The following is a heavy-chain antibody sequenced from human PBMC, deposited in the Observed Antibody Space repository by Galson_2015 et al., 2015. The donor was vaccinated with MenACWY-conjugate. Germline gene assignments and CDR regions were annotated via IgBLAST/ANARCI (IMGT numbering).Heavy chain of an antibody. CDR3: AREGKSNDYGGNSADY. J-gene: IGHJ4*02. CDR2: ITPIFGTA. CDR1: GGTFSTYT. Sequence: SVKVSCKASGGTFSTYTFSWVRQAPGQGLEWMGGITPIFGTANYAQKFQGRLPITADKSTSTAYMELSSLRSEDTAVYYCAREGKSNDYGGNSADYWGQGTLVTVSS. V-gene: IGHV1-69*06. D-gene: IGHD4-23*01.